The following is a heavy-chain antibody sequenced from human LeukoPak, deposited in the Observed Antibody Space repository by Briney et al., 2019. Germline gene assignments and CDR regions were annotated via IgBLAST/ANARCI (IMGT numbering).Heavy chain of an antibody. CDR3: AKGVCSSTSCGAFDI. D-gene: IGHD2-2*01. V-gene: IGHV3-23*01. CDR1: GFTFSSYA. CDR2: ISGSGGST. Sequence: GGSLRLSCAASGFTFSSYAMSWVRQAPGKGLEWVSAISGSGGSTYYADSAKGRFTISRDNSKNTLYLQMNSLRAEDTAVYYCAKGVCSSTSCGAFDIWGQGTMVTVSS. J-gene: IGHJ3*02.